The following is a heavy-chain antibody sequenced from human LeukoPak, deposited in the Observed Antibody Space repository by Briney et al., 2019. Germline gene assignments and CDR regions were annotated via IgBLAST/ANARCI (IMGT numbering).Heavy chain of an antibody. Sequence: GGSLRLSCAASGSTFGNYYMSWVRQAPGKGLEWVANVNRDGSETYYLDSVKGRFTISKDNAKNSLYLQMNSLRAEDTALYHCARNNGMDVWGQGTTVIVSS. CDR1: GSTFGNYY. J-gene: IGHJ6*02. V-gene: IGHV3-7*03. CDR2: VNRDGSET. CDR3: ARNNGMDV.